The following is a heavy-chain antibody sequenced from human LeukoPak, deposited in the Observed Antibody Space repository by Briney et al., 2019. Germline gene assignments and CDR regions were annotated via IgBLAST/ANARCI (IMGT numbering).Heavy chain of an antibody. CDR3: ARDWYIVVVPAAITYPNWFDP. D-gene: IGHD2-2*01. J-gene: IGHJ5*02. V-gene: IGHV1-2*02. CDR2: INPNSGGT. Sequence: GASVKVSCKASGYTFTSYYMHWVRQAPGQGLEWMGWINPNSGGTNYAQKFQGRVTMTRDTSISTAYMELSRLRSDDTAVYYCARDWYIVVVPAAITYPNWFDPWGQGTLVTVSS. CDR1: GYTFTSYY.